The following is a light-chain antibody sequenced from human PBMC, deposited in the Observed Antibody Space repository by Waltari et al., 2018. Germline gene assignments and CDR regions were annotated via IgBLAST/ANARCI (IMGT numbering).Light chain of an antibody. Sequence: DIQMTQSPSSLSASVEARVTITCRASENVNNYLNRYQQKPGIAPKLLIYKTSTLQTGVPSRFSGSGSGTDYTFTISSLQSEDVATYYCQHGYGTPRTFGQGTKVEIK. J-gene: IGKJ1*01. V-gene: IGKV1-39*01. CDR1: ENVNNY. CDR3: QHGYGTPRT. CDR2: KTS.